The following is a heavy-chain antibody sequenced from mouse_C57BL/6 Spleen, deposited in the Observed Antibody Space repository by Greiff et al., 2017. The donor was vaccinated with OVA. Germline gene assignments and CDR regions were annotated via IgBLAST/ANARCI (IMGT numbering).Heavy chain of an antibody. CDR2: IYPGDGDT. CDR1: GYAFSSSW. D-gene: IGHD2-1*01. J-gene: IGHJ3*01. CDR3: AREDYGNYVAY. V-gene: IGHV1-82*01. Sequence: VQGVESGPELVKPGASVKISCKASGYAFSSSWMNWVKQRPGKGLEWIGRIYPGDGDTNYNGKFKGKATLTADKSSSTAYMQLSSLTSEDSAVYFCAREDYGNYVAYWGQGTLVTVSA.